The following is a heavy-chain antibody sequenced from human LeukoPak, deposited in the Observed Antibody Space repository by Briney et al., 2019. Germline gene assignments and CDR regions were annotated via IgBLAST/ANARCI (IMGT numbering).Heavy chain of an antibody. V-gene: IGHV4-59*01. CDR3: ARSYYDTRDYEYYFDY. CDR2: IHYNGKN. Sequence: PSETLSLTCTVSGDSITSSCWSSIRQPPGKGLEWIGYIHYNGKNNYNPSLKSRGTISVDQFKNQFSLKLSSVNTADKGVYYCARSYYDTRDYEYYFDYWGQGTLVTVSS. J-gene: IGHJ4*02. D-gene: IGHD3-22*01. CDR1: GDSITSSC.